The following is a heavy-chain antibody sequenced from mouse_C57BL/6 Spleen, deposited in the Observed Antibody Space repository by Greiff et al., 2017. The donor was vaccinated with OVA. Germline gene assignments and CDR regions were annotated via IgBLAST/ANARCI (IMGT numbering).Heavy chain of an antibody. D-gene: IGHD2-4*01. CDR3: ARIYYDYDGGDYYAMDY. Sequence: VKVEESGPGLVQPSQSLSITCTVSGFSLTSYGVHWVRQSPGKGLEWLGVIWSGGSTDYNAAFISRLSISKDNSKSQVFFKMNSLQADDTAIYYCARIYYDYDGGDYYAMDYWGQGTSVTVSS. CDR2: IWSGGST. V-gene: IGHV2-2*01. CDR1: GFSLTSYG. J-gene: IGHJ4*01.